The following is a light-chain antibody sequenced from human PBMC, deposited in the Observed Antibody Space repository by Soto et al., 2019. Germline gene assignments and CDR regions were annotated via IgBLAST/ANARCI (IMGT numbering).Light chain of an antibody. CDR1: QGISSA. CDR2: DAS. V-gene: IGKV1-13*02. Sequence: AIQLTQSPSSLSASVGDRVTITCRASQGISSALAWYQQKPGKAPKLLIYDASSLESGVPSRFSGSGSGTHFTLTISSLQPEDFGTYYCQQTDWPPITFGQVTRLEI. J-gene: IGKJ5*01. CDR3: QQTDWPPIT.